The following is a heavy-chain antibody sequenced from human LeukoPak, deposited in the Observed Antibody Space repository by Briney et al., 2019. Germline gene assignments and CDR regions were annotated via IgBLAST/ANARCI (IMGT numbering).Heavy chain of an antibody. Sequence: SETLSLICSVSGGSISSYYWSWIRQPPGKGLEWIGYIYYSGSTNYNASLKNRVTISVDTSKNQFSLKLSSVTAADTAVYYCARHGDGALSGSYYVWGQATLVTVSS. CDR1: GGSISSYY. V-gene: IGHV4-59*08. CDR2: IYYSGST. J-gene: IGHJ4*02. CDR3: ARHGDGALSGSYYV. D-gene: IGHD1-26*01.